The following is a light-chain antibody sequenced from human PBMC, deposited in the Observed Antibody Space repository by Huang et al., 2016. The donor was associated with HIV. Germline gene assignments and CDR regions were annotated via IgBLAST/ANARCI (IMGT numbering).Light chain of an antibody. J-gene: IGKJ4*01. V-gene: IGKV3-11*01. CDR2: DGS. CDR3: QQRRSWPLT. Sequence: EVVLTQSPPTLSLFPGETATLSCRASQTIGTYVAWYQQRPGQGPRLLIYDGSNRAAGVPARISGAGSVTTFSLSISGLESEDFGVYYCQQRRSWPLTFGGGTKVEV. CDR1: QTIGTY.